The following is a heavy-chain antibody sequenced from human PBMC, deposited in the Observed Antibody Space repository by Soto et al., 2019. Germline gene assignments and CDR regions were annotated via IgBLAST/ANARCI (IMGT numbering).Heavy chain of an antibody. D-gene: IGHD3-10*01. J-gene: IGHJ5*02. CDR2: IYWDDRK. CDR3: AHRRGGFGEFRS. CDR1: GFSLSTSGVG. V-gene: IGHV2-5*02. Sequence: QITLKESGPTLVKPTQTLTLTCTFSGFSLSTSGVGVSWIRQPPGKALEWLAIIYWDDRKLYSPSLKSRLTITQDTTKNQVVLTMTTMDPVDTATYYCAHRRGGFGEFRSWGQGTLVTVSS.